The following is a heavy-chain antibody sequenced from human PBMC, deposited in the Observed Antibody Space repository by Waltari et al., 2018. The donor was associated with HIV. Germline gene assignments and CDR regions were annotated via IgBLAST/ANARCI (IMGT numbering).Heavy chain of an antibody. J-gene: IGHJ4*02. CDR1: GFTFSSYS. CDR3: ARDAIVGATGEDY. V-gene: IGHV3-21*01. Sequence: EVQLVESGGGLVKPGGSLRLSCAASGFTFSSYSMNWVRQAPGKGLEWVSSISSSSSYIYYADSVKGLFTISRDNAKNSLYLQMNSLRAEDTAVYYCARDAIVGATGEDYWGQGTLVTVSS. D-gene: IGHD1-26*01. CDR2: ISSSSSYI.